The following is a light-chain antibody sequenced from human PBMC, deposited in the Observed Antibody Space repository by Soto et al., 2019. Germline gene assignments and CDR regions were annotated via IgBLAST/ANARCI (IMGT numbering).Light chain of an antibody. CDR2: GAS. J-gene: IGKJ5*01. CDR3: QQYGRWLPIT. Sequence: ESVLTQSPGTLSMSPGERATLSCRASQSVSSSYLAWYQQKPGQAPRLLIYGASSRATGIPDRFSGSGSGTEFTLTIGRVESEDFAMYYCQQYGRWLPITFGQGTRLEN. V-gene: IGKV3-20*01. CDR1: QSVSSSY.